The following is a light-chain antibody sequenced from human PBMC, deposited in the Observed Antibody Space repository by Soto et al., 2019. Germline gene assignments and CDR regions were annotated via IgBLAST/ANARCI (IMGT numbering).Light chain of an antibody. J-gene: IGKJ1*01. V-gene: IGKV3-15*01. CDR1: QSVSSN. CDR3: QDFNNWPPWP. CDR2: GAS. Sequence: EIVMTQTPATLSVSPGERATLSCRASQSVSSNLAWYQQKPGQAPRLLIYGASTRATGIPARFSGSGSGTSCTLTLSSLQWEDFLVYYCQDFNNWPPWPFGRGPDVEI.